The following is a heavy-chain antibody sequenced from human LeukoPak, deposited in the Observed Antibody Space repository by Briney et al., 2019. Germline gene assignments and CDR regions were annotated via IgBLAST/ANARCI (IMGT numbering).Heavy chain of an antibody. CDR2: ISTHNGNT. V-gene: IGHV1-18*01. CDR1: GYTFTTYD. D-gene: IGHD6-19*01. CDR3: AREISGYSSGWYNWFDP. Sequence: ASVKVSCKASGYTFTTYDISWVRQAPGQGLEWMGWISTHNGNTEYAQRFQGRVTMTTDTSTSTVYMELRSLRSDDTAVYYCAREISGYSSGWYNWFDPWGQGTLVTVSS. J-gene: IGHJ5*02.